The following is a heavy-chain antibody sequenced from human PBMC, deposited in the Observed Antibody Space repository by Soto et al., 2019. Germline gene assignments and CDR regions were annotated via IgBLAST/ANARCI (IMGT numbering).Heavy chain of an antibody. V-gene: IGHV1-24*01. D-gene: IGHD3-3*01. J-gene: IGHJ4*02. CDR2: FDTEDGET. CDR1: GYTLTDLS. CDR3: ATHRSGRFLEWLPEGSLGY. Sequence: ASAKVSCKVSGYTLTDLSMQWVRQAPGKGLDWMGGFDTEDGETIYAQKFQGRVTMTEDTATDTAYMELSSLRSEDTAVYYCATHRSGRFLEWLPEGSLGYWGQGTLVTVSS.